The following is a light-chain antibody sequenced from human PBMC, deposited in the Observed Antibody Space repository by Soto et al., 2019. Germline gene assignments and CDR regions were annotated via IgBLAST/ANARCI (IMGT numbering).Light chain of an antibody. J-gene: IGKJ1*01. CDR1: QDISNY. CDR3: QQSYSTPRT. Sequence: IQMTQSPSSLSASVGDRVTITCQASQDISNYLNWYQQKPGKAPKLLIYAASSLQSGVPSRFSGSGSGTDFTLTISSLQPEDFATYYCQQSYSTPRTFGQGTKVDI. CDR2: AAS. V-gene: IGKV1-39*01.